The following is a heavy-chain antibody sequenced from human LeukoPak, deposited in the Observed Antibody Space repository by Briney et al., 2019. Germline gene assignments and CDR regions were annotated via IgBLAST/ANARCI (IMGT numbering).Heavy chain of an antibody. Sequence: PSETLSLTCTVSGGSISSSSYYWGWIRQPPGKGLEWIGSIYYSGSTYYNPSLKSRVTISVDTSKNQFSLKLSSVTAADTAVYYCARQQWLVPLGYWGQGTLVTVSS. CDR2: IYYSGST. CDR1: GGSISSSSYY. D-gene: IGHD6-19*01. V-gene: IGHV4-39*01. J-gene: IGHJ4*02. CDR3: ARQQWLVPLGY.